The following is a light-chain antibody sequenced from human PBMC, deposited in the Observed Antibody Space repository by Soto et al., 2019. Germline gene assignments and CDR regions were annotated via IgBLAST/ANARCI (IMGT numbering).Light chain of an antibody. CDR2: GAS. CDR1: QSVSSSY. J-gene: IGKJ4*01. CDR3: QQYGSSPLT. Sequence: EIVLTQSPGTLSLSPGERATLSSRASQSVSSSYLAWYQQKPGQAPRLLIYGASSRATGIPHRFSGSGSGTDFTLTISRLEPEDFAVYYCQQYGSSPLTFGGGTKVEIK. V-gene: IGKV3-20*01.